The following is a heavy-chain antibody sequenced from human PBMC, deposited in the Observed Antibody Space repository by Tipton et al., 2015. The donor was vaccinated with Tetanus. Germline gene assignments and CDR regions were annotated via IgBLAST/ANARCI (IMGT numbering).Heavy chain of an antibody. CDR3: ARDRGGGTRTTPRFYAMDV. D-gene: IGHD1-1*01. J-gene: IGHJ6*02. V-gene: IGHV3-11*06. CDR2: ISSSSTYT. Sequence: SLRLSCAASGFTFSDYYMSWIRQAPGKGLEWVSYISSSSTYTHYAASVKGRFTISRDNAKDSLYLQLNSLRAEDTAVYYCARDRGGGTRTTPRFYAMDVWGQGTTVTVSS. CDR1: GFTFSDYY.